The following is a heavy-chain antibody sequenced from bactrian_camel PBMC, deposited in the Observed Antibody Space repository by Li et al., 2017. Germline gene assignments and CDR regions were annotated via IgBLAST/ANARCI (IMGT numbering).Heavy chain of an antibody. Sequence: HVQLVESGGGLVQPGGSLRLSCVASGFAFAGSNMAWYRLIPGKECELVSSISNAGTTDYPDFAAGRFTISQDNAKYSVYLQMNNLKPEDTATYACAASLPPPQRSDYDAECSDFGLWGQGTQVTVS. V-gene: IGHV3S9*01. CDR3: AASLPPPQRSDYDAECSDFGL. CDR1: GFAFAGSN. J-gene: IGHJ4*01. D-gene: IGHD4*01. CDR2: ISNAGTT.